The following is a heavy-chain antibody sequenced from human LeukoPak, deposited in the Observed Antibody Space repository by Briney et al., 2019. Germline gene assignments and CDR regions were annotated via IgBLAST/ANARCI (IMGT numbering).Heavy chain of an antibody. D-gene: IGHD3-3*01. CDR2: ISVYNGNT. V-gene: IGHV1-18*04. CDR3: ARGPEFFCYFDY. CDR1: GYTFTNYA. J-gene: IGHJ4*02. Sequence: ASVKVSCKASGYTFTNYAMNWVRQAPGQGLEWMGWISVYNGNTNYAQKLQGRVTMTTDTSTSTAYMELRSLRSDDTAVYYCARGPEFFCYFDYWGQGTLVTVSS.